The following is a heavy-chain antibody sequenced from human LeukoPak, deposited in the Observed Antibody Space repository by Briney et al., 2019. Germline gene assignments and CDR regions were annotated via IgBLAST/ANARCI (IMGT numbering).Heavy chain of an antibody. CDR1: GFTVSSNY. Sequence: GGSLRLSCAASGFTVSSNYMSWVRQAPGKGLEWVSVIYSGGSTYYADSVKGRFTISRDNSKNTLYLQMNSLRAEDTAVYYCARGVGTVTPTIYYYYGMDVWGQGTTVTVSS. CDR2: IYSGGST. V-gene: IGHV3-53*01. CDR3: ARGVGTVTPTIYYYYGMDV. D-gene: IGHD4-17*01. J-gene: IGHJ6*02.